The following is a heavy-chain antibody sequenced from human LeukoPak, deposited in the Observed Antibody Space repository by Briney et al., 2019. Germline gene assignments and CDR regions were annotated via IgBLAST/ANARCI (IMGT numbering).Heavy chain of an antibody. CDR2: IIPIFGTP. D-gene: IGHD3-10*01. J-gene: IGHJ6*02. CDR1: GGTFSSYG. V-gene: IGHV1-69*13. Sequence: ASVKVSCKASGGTFSSYGISWVRQAPGQGLEWMGGIIPIFGTPNYAQKFQGRVTITADESTSTAYMELSSLRSEDTAVYYCARGSGTITMVRGVFYGMDVWGQGTTVAVSS. CDR3: ARGSGTITMVRGVFYGMDV.